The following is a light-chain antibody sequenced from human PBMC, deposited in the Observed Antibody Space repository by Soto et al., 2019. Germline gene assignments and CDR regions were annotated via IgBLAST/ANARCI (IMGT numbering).Light chain of an antibody. CDR3: QQYGSSPLT. CDR1: HSVGSN. V-gene: IGKV3-20*01. CDR2: RAS. Sequence: EIVMTQSPATLSVSPGERATLSCRASHSVGSNLAWYQQKPGQAPRLLIYRASIRATGIPDRFTGSGSGTDFTLTISRLEPEDFAVYYCQQYGSSPLTFGGGTKVDIK. J-gene: IGKJ4*01.